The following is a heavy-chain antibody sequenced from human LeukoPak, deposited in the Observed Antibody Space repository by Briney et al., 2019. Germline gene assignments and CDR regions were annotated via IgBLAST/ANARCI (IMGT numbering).Heavy chain of an antibody. CDR2: INQDGSEK. CDR1: GFTFNKFW. D-gene: IGHD2-2*01. CDR3: ARDGPPAGLYFDY. Sequence: GGSLRLSCAASGFTFNKFWMNWVRQAPGKGLEWVASINQDGSEKYYVESVKGRFTISRDNAENSRYLQMNSLRAEDTAVYYCARDGPPAGLYFDYWGQAILVTVPS. J-gene: IGHJ4*02. V-gene: IGHV3-7*01.